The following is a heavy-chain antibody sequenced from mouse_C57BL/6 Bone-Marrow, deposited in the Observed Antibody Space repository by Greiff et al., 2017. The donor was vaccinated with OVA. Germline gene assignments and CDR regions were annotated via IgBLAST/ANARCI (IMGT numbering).Heavy chain of an antibody. CDR2: IRTKANGSTT. CDR1: GFTFTDYY. J-gene: IGHJ2*01. D-gene: IGHD1-1*01. Sequence: EVHLVESGGGLVQPGGSLSLSCAASGFTFTDYYMSWVRQPPGQALEWLGFIRTKANGSTTEYSASVKGRLTISRDNSQAILYLQMNAPRAEDSATYYCARSVSLYGSRACYFDYWGQGTTLTVSS. V-gene: IGHV7-3*01. CDR3: ARSVSLYGSRACYFDY.